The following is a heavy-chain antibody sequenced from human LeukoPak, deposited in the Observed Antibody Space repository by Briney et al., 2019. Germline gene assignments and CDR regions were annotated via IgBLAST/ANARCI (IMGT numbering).Heavy chain of an antibody. CDR1: GFTFSSYA. Sequence: AGGSLRLSCAASGFTFSSYAMSWVRQAPGKGLEWVSAISGSGGSTYYADSVKGRFTISRDNSKNTLYLQMNSLRAEDTAVYYCAKDIVVAPAATRGVYWGQGTLVTVSS. CDR2: ISGSGGST. CDR3: AKDIVVAPAATRGVY. D-gene: IGHD2-2*01. V-gene: IGHV3-23*01. J-gene: IGHJ4*02.